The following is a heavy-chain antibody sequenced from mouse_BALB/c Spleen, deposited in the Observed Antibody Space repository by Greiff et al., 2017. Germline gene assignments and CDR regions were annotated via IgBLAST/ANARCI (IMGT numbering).Heavy chain of an antibody. J-gene: IGHJ3*01. CDR3: ARGEVYYGNPRFAY. CDR1: GFSLTSYG. CDR2: IWAGGST. V-gene: IGHV2-9*02. D-gene: IGHD2-1*01. Sequence: VQLVESGPGLVAPSQSLSITCTVSGFSLTSYGVHWVRQPPGKGLEWLGVIWAGGSTNYNSALMSRLSISKDNSKSQVFLKMNSLQTDDTAMYYGARGEVYYGNPRFAYWGQGTLVTVSA.